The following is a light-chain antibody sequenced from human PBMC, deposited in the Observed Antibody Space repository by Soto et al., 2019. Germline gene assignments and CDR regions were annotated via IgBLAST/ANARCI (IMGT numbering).Light chain of an antibody. CDR1: QGIGND. V-gene: IGKV1-6*01. CDR3: PQDYNYPRT. CDR2: AAS. Sequence: AIQMTQSPSSLSASVGDRVTITCRASQGIGNDLGWYQQKPGKAPKLLIYAASSLQSGVPSRFSGSGSGTDFTLTISSLQPEDFAAYYCPQDYNYPRTFGQGTKVEIK. J-gene: IGKJ1*01.